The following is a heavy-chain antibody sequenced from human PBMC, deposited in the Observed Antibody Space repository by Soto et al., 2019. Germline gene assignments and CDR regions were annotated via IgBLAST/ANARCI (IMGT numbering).Heavy chain of an antibody. CDR2: IYYSGST. CDR3: ARQWIVVVPAAMGIGGWFDP. V-gene: IGHV4-39*01. D-gene: IGHD2-2*01. Sequence: QLQLQESGPGLVKPSETLSLTCTVSGGSISSSSYYWGWIRQPPGKGLEWIGSIYYSGSTYYNPSLKSRVTISVDTSKNQFSPKLSSVTAADTAVYYCARQWIVVVPAAMGIGGWFDPWGQGTLVTVSS. J-gene: IGHJ5*02. CDR1: GGSISSSSYY.